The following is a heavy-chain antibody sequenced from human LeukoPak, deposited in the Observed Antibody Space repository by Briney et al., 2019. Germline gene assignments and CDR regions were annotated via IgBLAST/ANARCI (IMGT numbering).Heavy chain of an antibody. CDR3: ARGYSYFDY. CDR1: GFTFSSYA. Sequence: GGSLRLSCAASGFTFSSYAMHWVRQAPGKGLEWVAVISYDGSNKYYADSVKGRFTISRDNSKNTLYLQMDSLRAEDTAVYYCARGYSYFDYWGQGTLVTVSS. J-gene: IGHJ4*02. D-gene: IGHD2-21*01. V-gene: IGHV3-30*04. CDR2: ISYDGSNK.